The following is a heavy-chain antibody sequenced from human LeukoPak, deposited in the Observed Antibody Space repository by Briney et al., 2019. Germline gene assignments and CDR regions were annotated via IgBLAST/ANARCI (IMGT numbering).Heavy chain of an antibody. V-gene: IGHV5-51*01. CDR1: GYSFTNYW. J-gene: IGHJ4*02. CDR2: IYPGDSDT. D-gene: IGHD4-17*01. CDR3: AVDYGDYNQGFGY. Sequence: GESLKISCKGSGYSFTNYWIGWVRQLPGKGLEWMGIIYPGDSDTRYSPSFHGQVTISADKSISTAYLQWSSLTASDTAMYYCAVDYGDYNQGFGYWGQGTLVTVSS.